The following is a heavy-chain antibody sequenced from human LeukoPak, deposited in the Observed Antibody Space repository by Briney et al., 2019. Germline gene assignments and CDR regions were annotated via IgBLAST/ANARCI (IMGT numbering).Heavy chain of an antibody. V-gene: IGHV4-39*07. D-gene: IGHD1-26*01. J-gene: IGHJ3*02. CDR3: ARDPSIVGALAFDI. CDR1: GGSISGSSYY. Sequence: SETLSLTCTVSGGSISGSSYYWGWIRQPPGKGLEWIGSIYYSGSTNYNPSLKSRVTISVDTSKNQFSLKLSSETAADTAVYYCARDPSIVGALAFDIWGQGTMVTVSS. CDR2: IYYSGST.